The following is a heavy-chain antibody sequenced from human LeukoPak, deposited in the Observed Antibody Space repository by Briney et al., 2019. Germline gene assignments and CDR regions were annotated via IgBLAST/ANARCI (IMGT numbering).Heavy chain of an antibody. V-gene: IGHV3-23*01. D-gene: IGHD4-17*01. Sequence: GSLRLSCAASGFTFSSYAMSWVRQAPGKGLEWVSTISSGGGGATFYADSVKGRFTISRDNSKNTLYLQMNSLRAEDTALYYCANYIRSRDDFWGQGTLVTVSS. J-gene: IGHJ4*02. CDR2: ISSGGGGAT. CDR1: GFTFSSYA. CDR3: ANYIRSRDDF.